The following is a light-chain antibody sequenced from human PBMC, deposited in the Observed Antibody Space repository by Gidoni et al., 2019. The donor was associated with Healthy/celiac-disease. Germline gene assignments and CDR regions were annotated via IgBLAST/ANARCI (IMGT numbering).Light chain of an antibody. J-gene: IGKJ3*01. V-gene: IGKV3-11*01. CDR3: QQRSNWPRMLT. CDR1: QSVSSY. Sequence: IVLTQSPATLSLSPGERATLSCRASQSVSSYLAWYQQKPGQAPRLLIYDASNRATGIPARFSGSGSWTDFTLTISSLEPEDFAVYYCQQRSNWPRMLTFGPGTKVDIK. CDR2: DAS.